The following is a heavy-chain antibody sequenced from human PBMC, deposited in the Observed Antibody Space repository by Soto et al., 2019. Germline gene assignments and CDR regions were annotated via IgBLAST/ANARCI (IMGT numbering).Heavy chain of an antibody. CDR1: GGSISSYY. Sequence: SETLSLTCSVSGGSISSYYWSWIRQPPGKGLEWIGYTYYSGSTNYNPSLKSRVTISVDTSKNQFSLKLSSVTAADTAVYYCAGRKNSGAFDIWGQGTMVTVS. CDR3: AGRKNSGAFDI. V-gene: IGHV4-59*01. CDR2: TYYSGST. J-gene: IGHJ3*02. D-gene: IGHD3-10*01.